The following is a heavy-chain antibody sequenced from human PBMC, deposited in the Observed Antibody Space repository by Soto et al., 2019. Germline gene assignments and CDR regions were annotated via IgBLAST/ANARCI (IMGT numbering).Heavy chain of an antibody. V-gene: IGHV3-30*03. CDR2: ISHDGRNT. Sequence: QVQLVESGGGVVQPRRSLRLSCAAAGFDFNAYGMHWVRQAPGKGLEWVTVISHDGRNTYYADSAKGRCTISRDNXXXXXXXXXXXXXXXXXXXXXXXXXXXXXVRGVPPADVWGKGTTVTVSS. J-gene: IGHJ6*04. D-gene: IGHD3-10*01. CDR1: GFDFNAYG. CDR3: XXXXXXXVRGVPPADV.